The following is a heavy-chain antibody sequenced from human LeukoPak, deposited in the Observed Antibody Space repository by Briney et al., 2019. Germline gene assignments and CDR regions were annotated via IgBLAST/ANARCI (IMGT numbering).Heavy chain of an antibody. V-gene: IGHV1-24*01. CDR2: YDPEDGET. J-gene: IGHJ4*02. CDR1: GYTLTELS. Sequence: ASVKVSCKVSGYTLTELSMHGVREAPGKGIEWRGGYDPEDGETIYAQQFKGRVTMTEDTSTDTAYMELSSLRSEDTAVYYCATGLFFQVDTAMATVPYFDYWGQGTLVTVSS. D-gene: IGHD5-18*01. CDR3: ATGLFFQVDTAMATVPYFDY.